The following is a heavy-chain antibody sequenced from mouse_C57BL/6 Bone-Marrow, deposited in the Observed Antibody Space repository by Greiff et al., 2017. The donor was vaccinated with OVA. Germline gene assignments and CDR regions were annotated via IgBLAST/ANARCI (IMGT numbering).Heavy chain of an antibody. V-gene: IGHV5-4*01. Sequence: VQLQQSGGGLVKPGGSLKLSCAASGFTFSSYAMSWVRQTPEKRLEWVATISDGGSYTYYPDNVKGRFTISRDNAKNNLYLQMSHLKSEDTAMYYCARDRGGSYYFDYWGQGTTLTVSS. J-gene: IGHJ2*01. CDR3: ARDRGGSYYFDY. D-gene: IGHD1-1*02. CDR2: ISDGGSYT. CDR1: GFTFSSYA.